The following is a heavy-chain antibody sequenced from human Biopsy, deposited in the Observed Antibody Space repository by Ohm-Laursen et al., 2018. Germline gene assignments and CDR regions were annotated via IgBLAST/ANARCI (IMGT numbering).Heavy chain of an antibody. CDR1: GFSVSSYD. Sequence: GSLRLSCAASGFSVSSYDMNWVRQAPGKGLELISYISETSSHIYDADSVRGRFTVARDIAKNSPYLQLNSLRVEDTAVYYCARGSSRRAREGGMDVWGQGTTVTVSS. J-gene: IGHJ6*02. CDR3: ARGSSRRAREGGMDV. CDR2: ISETSSHI. V-gene: IGHV3-21*01. D-gene: IGHD2-2*01.